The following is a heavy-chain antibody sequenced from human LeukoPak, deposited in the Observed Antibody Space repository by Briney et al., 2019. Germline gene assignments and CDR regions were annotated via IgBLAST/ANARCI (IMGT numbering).Heavy chain of an antibody. CDR1: GFTFSSYW. J-gene: IGHJ5*02. V-gene: IGHV3-74*01. D-gene: IGHD3-3*01. CDR2: INSDGSST. Sequence: GGSLRLSCAASGFTFSSYWMHWVRQAPGKGLVWVSRINSDGSSTSYADSVKGRFTISRDNAKNTLYLQMNSLRAEDAAVYYCARDFFGEDWFDPWGQGTLVTVSS. CDR3: ARDFFGEDWFDP.